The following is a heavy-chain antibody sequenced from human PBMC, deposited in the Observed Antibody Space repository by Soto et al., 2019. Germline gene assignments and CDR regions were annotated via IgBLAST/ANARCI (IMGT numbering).Heavy chain of an antibody. CDR1: GFSFSELW. CDR3: VIDVRDNNGPGFEY. CDR2: VTTDGSGT. J-gene: IGHJ4*02. Sequence: EVQLVESGGGLVQPGGSLRLSCAASGFSFSELWMHWVRQAPGKGLVWVSRVTTDGSGTAYADSVKGRFTISRDNAKNMVDLQMNNLRVEDTAVYYCVIDVRDNNGPGFEYWGQGTLVTVSS. D-gene: IGHD2-8*01. V-gene: IGHV3-74*01.